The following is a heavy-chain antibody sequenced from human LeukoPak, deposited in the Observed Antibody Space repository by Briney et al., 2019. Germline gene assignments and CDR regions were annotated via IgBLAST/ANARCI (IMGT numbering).Heavy chain of an antibody. CDR2: IYYSGST. CDR3: ARDHNYAFDN. Sequence: SQTLSLTCTVSGGSISSGGYYWSWIRQHPGKGLEWIGYIYYSGSTYYNPSLKSRVTISVDTSKNQFSLKLSSVTAEDTAVYYCARDHNYAFDNWGQGTLVTVYS. CDR1: GGSISSGGYY. V-gene: IGHV4-31*03. J-gene: IGHJ4*02. D-gene: IGHD1-1*01.